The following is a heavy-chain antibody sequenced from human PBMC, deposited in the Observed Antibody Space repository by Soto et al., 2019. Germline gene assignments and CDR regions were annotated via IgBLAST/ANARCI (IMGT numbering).Heavy chain of an antibody. CDR1: GGSISSYY. V-gene: IGHV4-4*07. Sequence: QVQLQESGPGLVKPSETLSLTCTVSGGSISSYYWSWIRQPAGKGLEWSGRIYTSGSTNYSPSLKSRVTMSIDTSKNQFYLKVSSVTAADTAVYYCARGSSSSYGAFDIWGQGTMVTVSS. CDR2: IYTSGST. D-gene: IGHD6-13*01. J-gene: IGHJ3*02. CDR3: ARGSSSSYGAFDI.